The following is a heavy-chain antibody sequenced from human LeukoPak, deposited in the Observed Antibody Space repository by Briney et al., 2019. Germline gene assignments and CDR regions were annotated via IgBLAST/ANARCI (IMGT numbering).Heavy chain of an antibody. D-gene: IGHD5-24*01. CDR3: ARGKDGFDY. V-gene: IGHV1-2*04. CDR2: INPNSGGT. Sequence: ASVRVSCKASGYTFTGYYMLWVRQAPGQGLEWMGWINPNSGGTNYAQKFQGWVTMTRDTSISTAYMELSRLRSDDTAVYYCARGKDGFDYWGQGTLVTVSS. CDR1: GYTFTGYY. J-gene: IGHJ4*02.